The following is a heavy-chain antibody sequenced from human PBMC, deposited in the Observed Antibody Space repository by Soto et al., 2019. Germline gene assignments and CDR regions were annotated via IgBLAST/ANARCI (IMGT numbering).Heavy chain of an antibody. Sequence: QVQLQESGPGLVKASGTRSLTCAVAGGTISGSNWWSWVRQPPGKGLEWIGEIYHSGSTNYNPSLKSRVTISVDKSKNQFSLKLSSVTAADTAVYYCARDREGYYSNYYGMDVWGQGTTVTVSS. J-gene: IGHJ6*02. V-gene: IGHV4-4*02. CDR2: IYHSGST. CDR1: GGTISGSNW. CDR3: ARDREGYYSNYYGMDV.